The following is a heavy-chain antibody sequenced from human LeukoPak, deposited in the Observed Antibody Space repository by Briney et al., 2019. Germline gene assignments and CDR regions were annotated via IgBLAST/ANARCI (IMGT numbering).Heavy chain of an antibody. Sequence: GGSLRLSCAASGFTFSSYGMHWVRQAPGKGLEWVAVISYDGSNKYYGDSVKGRFTISRDNSKNTLYLQMNSLRAEDTAVYYCARDAEYYYDSGDAFDIWGQGTMVTVSS. CDR1: GFTFSSYG. D-gene: IGHD3-22*01. CDR3: ARDAEYYYDSGDAFDI. CDR2: ISYDGSNK. V-gene: IGHV3-30*03. J-gene: IGHJ3*02.